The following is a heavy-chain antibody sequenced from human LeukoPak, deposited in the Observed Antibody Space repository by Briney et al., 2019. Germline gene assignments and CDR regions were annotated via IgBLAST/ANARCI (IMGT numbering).Heavy chain of an antibody. Sequence: SGGSLRLSCAASGFTFSNAWMSWVRQAPGKGLEWVGRIKSKTDGGTTDYAAPVKGRFTISRDDSKNTLYLQMNSLKTEDTAVYYCTTNYYDSSGKGYWGQGTLVTVSS. D-gene: IGHD3-22*01. CDR3: TTNYYDSSGKGY. J-gene: IGHJ4*02. V-gene: IGHV3-15*01. CDR2: IKSKTDGGTT. CDR1: GFTFSNAW.